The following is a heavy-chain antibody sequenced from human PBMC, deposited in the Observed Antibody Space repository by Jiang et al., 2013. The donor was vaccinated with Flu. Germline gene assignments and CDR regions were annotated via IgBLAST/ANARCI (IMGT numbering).Heavy chain of an antibody. J-gene: IGHJ4*02. CDR2: IYYSGST. D-gene: IGHD6-13*01. CDR1: GGSISSYY. V-gene: IGHV4-59*08. Sequence: VKPSETLSLTCTVSGGSISSYYWSWIRQPPRKGLEWIGYIYYSGSTNYNPSLKSRVTISVDTSKNQFSLKLSSVTAADTAVYYCARWSQQLVPDYWGQGTLVTVSS. CDR3: ARWSQQLVPDY.